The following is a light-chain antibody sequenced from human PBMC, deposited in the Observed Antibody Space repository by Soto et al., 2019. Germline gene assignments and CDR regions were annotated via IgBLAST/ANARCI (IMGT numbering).Light chain of an antibody. CDR1: SGSIANNY. V-gene: IGLV6-57*04. CDR3: QAYDRRSEV. Sequence: NFMLTQTHSVSESPGKTVTISCTRSSGSIANNYVQWYQQRPGSAPTTVIYEDNRRPSGVPDRFSGSIDSSSNSSSLTISGLKTEEEADYYGQAYDRRSEVFGGGTKLTVL. CDR2: EDN. J-gene: IGLJ2*01.